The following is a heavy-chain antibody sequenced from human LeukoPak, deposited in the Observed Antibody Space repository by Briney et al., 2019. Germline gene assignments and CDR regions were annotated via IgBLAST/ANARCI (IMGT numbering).Heavy chain of an antibody. D-gene: IGHD6-19*01. CDR1: GGSISSYY. J-gene: IGHJ4*02. CDR2: IYTTGST. Sequence: PSETLALTCTVSGGSISSYYWSWIRQPAGKGLEWIGRIYTTGSTNYNPSLKSRITMSVDTSKNQFSLKLSAVTAADTAVYYCARRIAVAGKAGFDYWGQGTLVTVSS. V-gene: IGHV4-4*07. CDR3: ARRIAVAGKAGFDY.